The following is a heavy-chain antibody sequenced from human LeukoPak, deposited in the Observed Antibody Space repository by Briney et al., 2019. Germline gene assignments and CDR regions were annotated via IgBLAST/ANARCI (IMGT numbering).Heavy chain of an antibody. J-gene: IGHJ4*02. CDR2: IRGKDYGGTT. Sequence: GRSLRLSCTASGLAFGDYAVSWVRQAPGKGLEWVGFIRGKDYGGTTEYAVSVKGRFSISRDDSKSIAYLQMDSLKTEDTAVYYCTLGSYNYGRWDFDYWGQGTLVTVSS. CDR3: TLGSYNYGRWDFDY. CDR1: GLAFGDYA. V-gene: IGHV3-49*04. D-gene: IGHD5-24*01.